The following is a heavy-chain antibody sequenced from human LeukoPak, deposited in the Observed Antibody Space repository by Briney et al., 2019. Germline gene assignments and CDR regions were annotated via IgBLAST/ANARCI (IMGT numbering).Heavy chain of an antibody. CDR3: ARDNSVGDNAWWFDP. V-gene: IGHV1-46*01. Sequence: ASVKVSCKASGYTFTSYGISWVRQAPGQGLEWMGLINPTGDSTGYAQKFQGRVTMTRDMSTSTDFMELSSLRSEDTAVYYCARDNSVGDNAWWFDPWGQGTLVTVSS. CDR2: INPTGDST. CDR1: GYTFTSYG. D-gene: IGHD1-26*01. J-gene: IGHJ5*02.